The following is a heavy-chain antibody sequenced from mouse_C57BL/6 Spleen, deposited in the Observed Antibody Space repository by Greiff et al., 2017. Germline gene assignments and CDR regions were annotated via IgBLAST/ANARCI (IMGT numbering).Heavy chain of an antibody. D-gene: IGHD2-2*01. CDR2: ITHSGET. Sequence: VQLQQSGPGLVKPSQSLFLTCSITGFPITSGYYWIWIRQSPGKPLEWMGYITHSGETFYNPSLQSPISITRETSKNQFFLQLNSVTTEDTAMYYCAAGYGYPWFAYWGQGTLVTVSA. V-gene: IGHV12-3*01. J-gene: IGHJ3*01. CDR3: AAGYGYPWFAY. CDR1: GFPITSGYY.